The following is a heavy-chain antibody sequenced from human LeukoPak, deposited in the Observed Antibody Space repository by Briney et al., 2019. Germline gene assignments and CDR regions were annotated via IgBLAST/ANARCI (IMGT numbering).Heavy chain of an antibody. CDR3: ACTSHQVWAFDY. CDR1: GYTITGYY. CDR2: INPNSGGT. J-gene: IGHJ4*02. V-gene: IGHV1-2*02. D-gene: IGHD2-2*01. Sequence: ASVKVSCKASGYTITGYYMHWVRQAPGQGLEWMGWINPNSGGTNYAQKFQGRVTMTRDTSISTAYMELSRLRSDDTAVYYCACTSHQVWAFDYWGQGTLVTVSS.